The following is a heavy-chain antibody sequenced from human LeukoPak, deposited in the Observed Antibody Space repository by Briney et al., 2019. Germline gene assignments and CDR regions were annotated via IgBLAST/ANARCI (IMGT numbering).Heavy chain of an antibody. J-gene: IGHJ4*01. D-gene: IGHD2-15*01. CDR3: ARMSSGDRPVDY. V-gene: IGHV5-51*03. Sequence: GESLKISCKGPGYSFTSYWIGWVRQMPGKGLGWMGIIYPGDSDTRYSPSFQGQVTISADKSIRTAYLQWSSLKASDTAMSYCARMSSGDRPVDYWGHGTLVTVSS. CDR2: IYPGDSDT. CDR1: GYSFTSYW.